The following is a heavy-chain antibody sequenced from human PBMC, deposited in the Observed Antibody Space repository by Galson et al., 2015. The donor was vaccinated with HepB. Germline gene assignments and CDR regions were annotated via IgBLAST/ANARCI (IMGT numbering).Heavy chain of an antibody. J-gene: IGHJ4*02. V-gene: IGHV3-7*03. Sequence: SLRLSCAASGFTFSSYWMSWVRQAPGKGLEWVANIKQDGSEKYYVDSVKGRFTISRDNAKNSLYLQMNSLRAEDTAVYHCARVGYCSSTSCYDYWGQGTLVTVSS. D-gene: IGHD2-2*01. CDR3: ARVGYCSSTSCYDY. CDR2: IKQDGSEK. CDR1: GFTFSSYW.